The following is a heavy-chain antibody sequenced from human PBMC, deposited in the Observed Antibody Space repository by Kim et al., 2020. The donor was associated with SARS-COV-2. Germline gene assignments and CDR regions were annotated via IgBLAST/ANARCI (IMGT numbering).Heavy chain of an antibody. CDR2: LWHDGSNK. CDR1: GFTFSSYA. J-gene: IGHJ4*02. Sequence: GSLRLSCAASGFTFSSYAMHWVRQAPGKGLEWVAVLWHDGSNKYYVDSVKGRFTISRDNSKNTLLLQMNSLRADDTAEYYCARGESTTVGWFGYCGQGT. V-gene: IGHV3-33*01. D-gene: IGHD4-4*01. CDR3: ARGESTTVGWFGY.